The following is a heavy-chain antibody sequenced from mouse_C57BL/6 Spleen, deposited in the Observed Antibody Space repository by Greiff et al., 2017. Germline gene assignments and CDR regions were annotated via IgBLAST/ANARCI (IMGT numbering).Heavy chain of an antibody. V-gene: IGHV1-64*01. Sequence: VQLQQPGAELVKPGASVKLSCKASGYTFTSYWMHWVKQRPGQGLEWIGMIHPNSGSTNYNEKVKSKATLTVDKSSSTAYMQLSSLTAEDSAVYYCAVTGTWYFDVWGTGTTVTVSS. CDR2: IHPNSGST. D-gene: IGHD4-1*01. CDR3: AVTGTWYFDV. J-gene: IGHJ1*03. CDR1: GYTFTSYW.